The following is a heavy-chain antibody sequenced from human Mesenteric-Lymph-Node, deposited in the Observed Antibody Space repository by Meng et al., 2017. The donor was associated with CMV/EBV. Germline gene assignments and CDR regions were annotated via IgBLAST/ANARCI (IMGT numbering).Heavy chain of an antibody. J-gene: IGHJ4*02. V-gene: IGHV3-74*01. CDR3: VRDFVGPNEY. CDR1: SNW. Sequence: EMQLGESGGGLVQPGGFLRLSCPASSNWIHWVRQAPGKGLVWVSRIDRDGKTTDYAGSVRGRFTISRDSAKSTGYLHMNSLRAEDTAVYYCVRDFVGPNEYWGPGTMVTVSS. D-gene: IGHD1-26*01. CDR2: IDRDGKTT.